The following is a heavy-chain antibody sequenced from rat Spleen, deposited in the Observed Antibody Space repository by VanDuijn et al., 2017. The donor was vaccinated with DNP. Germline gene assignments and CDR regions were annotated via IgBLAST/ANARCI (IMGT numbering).Heavy chain of an antibody. D-gene: IGHD3-8*01. CDR3: SSNPHVRTAAPFDY. CDR2: ITNTGDVT. J-gene: IGHJ2*01. Sequence: EVQLVESGGGPVQPGRSLKLSCVASGFIFSNYWMTWIRQAPGKGLEWVASITNTGDVTYYSDSVKGRFSLSRDNAKSTLYLQLNILRSEDTATYYCSSNPHVRTAAPFDYWGQGVMVTVSS. V-gene: IGHV5-31*01. CDR1: GFIFSNYW.